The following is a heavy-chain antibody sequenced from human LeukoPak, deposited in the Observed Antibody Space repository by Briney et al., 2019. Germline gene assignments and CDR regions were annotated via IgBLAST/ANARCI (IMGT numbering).Heavy chain of an antibody. CDR3: AKDPLLNHYYDSSGYPWY. V-gene: IGHV3-30*18. CDR2: ISYDGSNK. CDR1: GFTFSSYG. J-gene: IGHJ4*02. D-gene: IGHD3-22*01. Sequence: PGGSLRLSCAASGFTFSSYGMHWVRQAPGKGLEWVAVISYDGSNKYYADSVKGRFTISRDNSKNTLYLQMNSLRAEDTAVYYCAKDPLLNHYYDSSGYPWYWGQGTLVTVSS.